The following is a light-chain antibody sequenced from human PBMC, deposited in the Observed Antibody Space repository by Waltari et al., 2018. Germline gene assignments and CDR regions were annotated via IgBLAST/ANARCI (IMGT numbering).Light chain of an antibody. V-gene: IGKV4-1*01. J-gene: IGKJ1*01. CDR3: QQYYRSRT. CDR2: WAS. Sequence: QSVLYSSNNKNYLAWYQQKPGQPPKLRIRWASTRESRVPDRFSGSGSGTDFTLTISSLQAEDVAVYYCQQYYRSRTFGQGTRVEIK. CDR1: QSVLYSSNNKNY.